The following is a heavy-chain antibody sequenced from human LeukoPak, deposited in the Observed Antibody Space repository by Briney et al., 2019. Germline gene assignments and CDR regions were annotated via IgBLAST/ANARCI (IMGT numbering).Heavy chain of an antibody. Sequence: GRSLRLSCAASGFTFSSYGMHWVRQAPGKGLEWVAVISYDGSNKYYADSVKGRFTISRDNSKNTLYLQMNSLRAEDTAVYYCAKVRGGDWDDAFDIWGQGTMVTVSS. D-gene: IGHD2-21*02. CDR2: ISYDGSNK. CDR1: GFTFSSYG. V-gene: IGHV3-30*18. CDR3: AKVRGGDWDDAFDI. J-gene: IGHJ3*02.